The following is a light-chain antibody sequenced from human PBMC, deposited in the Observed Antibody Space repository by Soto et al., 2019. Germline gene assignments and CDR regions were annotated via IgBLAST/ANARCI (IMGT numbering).Light chain of an antibody. CDR3: TSYVGNDIWV. V-gene: IGLV2-8*01. CDR1: SSDVGAYKY. CDR2: EVT. Sequence: QSALTQPPSASGSPGQSVTISCTGTSSDVGAYKYVSWYQQYPGKAPKLMIYEVTKRPSGVPDRFSGSKSGNTASLTVSGVQAEDGAGYYFTSYVGNDIWVFGGGTKVTVL. J-gene: IGLJ3*02.